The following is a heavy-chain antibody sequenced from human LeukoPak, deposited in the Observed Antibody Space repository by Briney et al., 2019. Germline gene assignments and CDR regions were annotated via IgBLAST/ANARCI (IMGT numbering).Heavy chain of an antibody. V-gene: IGHV4-38-2*02. J-gene: IGHJ3*02. CDR3: ASRNYYDSSGYLGYDAFDI. CDR1: GYSISSGYY. D-gene: IGHD3-22*01. CDR2: IYHSGST. Sequence: SETLSLTCTVSGYSISSGYYWGWIRQPPGKGLEWIGSIYHSGSTYYNPSLKSRVTISVDTSKNQFSLKLSSVTAADTAVYYCASRNYYDSSGYLGYDAFDIWGQGTMVTVSS.